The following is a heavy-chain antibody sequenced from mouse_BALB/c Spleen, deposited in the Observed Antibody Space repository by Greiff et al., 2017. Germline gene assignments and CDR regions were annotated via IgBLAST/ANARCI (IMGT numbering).Heavy chain of an antibody. CDR1: GFSLTSYV. CDR3: ERNAYYRYEADMED. CDR2: IWSGGST. V-gene: IGHV2-2*02. Sequence: QVQLKESGPGLVQPSQSLSITCTVSGFSLTSYVVHWVRQSPGKGLEWLGVIWSGGSTDYNAAFISRLSISKYNSKSQVFFKMNSLQANDTAIYYRERNAYYRYEADMEDWGKGKTVTVSS. D-gene: IGHD2-14*01. J-gene: IGHJ4*01.